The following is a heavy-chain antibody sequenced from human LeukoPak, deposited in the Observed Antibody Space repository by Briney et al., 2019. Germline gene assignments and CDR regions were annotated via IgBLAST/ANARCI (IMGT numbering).Heavy chain of an antibody. J-gene: IGHJ1*01. CDR1: GGSISSYY. V-gene: IGHV4-59*08. CDR2: IYYRESA. Sequence: SETLSLTCTGSGGSISSYYWSWIRQPPGKGLEWIGYIYYRESANYNPSLKSRVTGTVDKAKNQFALKLSALTAADTAIYYWASSPKDYISSCPFLSWGQGTLVPVSS. CDR3: ASSPKDYISSCPFLS. D-gene: IGHD6-13*01.